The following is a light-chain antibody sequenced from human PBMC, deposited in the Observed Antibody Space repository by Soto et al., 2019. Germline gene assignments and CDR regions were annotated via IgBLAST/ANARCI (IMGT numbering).Light chain of an antibody. CDR1: QSVTNRY. CDR3: QQYSSLPHT. Sequence: ESVLTQSPGTLSLSPGERATLSCRASQSVTNRYFAWYQQRPGQAPRLLIYGTSNRATGIPDRFSGSGSGTDFTLTISRLEPEDFVVYYCQQYSSLPHTFGQ. V-gene: IGKV3-20*01. J-gene: IGKJ2*01. CDR2: GTS.